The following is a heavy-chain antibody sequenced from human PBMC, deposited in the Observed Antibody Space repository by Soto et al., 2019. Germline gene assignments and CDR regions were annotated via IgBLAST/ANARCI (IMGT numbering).Heavy chain of an antibody. D-gene: IGHD3-22*01. CDR3: ARAQDSSGYYFLDY. V-gene: IGHV1-69*13. CDR1: GGTFSSYA. CDR2: IIPIFGTA. J-gene: IGHJ4*02. Sequence: SVKVSCKASGGTFSSYAISWVRQAPGQGPEWMGGIIPIFGTANYAQKFQGRVTITAAESTTTAYMELSSLRSEDTAVYYCARAQDSSGYYFLDYWGQGTLVTVSS.